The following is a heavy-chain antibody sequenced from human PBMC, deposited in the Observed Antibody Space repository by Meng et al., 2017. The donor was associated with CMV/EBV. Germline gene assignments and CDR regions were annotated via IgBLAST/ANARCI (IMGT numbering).Heavy chain of an antibody. CDR3: ARGSTPRGFYYYGMNV. V-gene: IGHV4-59*01. Sequence: SETLSLTCTVSGASINTYYWNWIRQPPGKGLEWIGYVYYNGSTNYNPSLKSRVTIPVDTSKNQFSLKLSSVTAADTAVYFCARGSTPRGFYYYGMNVWGQGTTVTVSS. CDR2: VYYNGST. J-gene: IGHJ6*02. CDR1: GASINTYY. D-gene: IGHD3-10*01.